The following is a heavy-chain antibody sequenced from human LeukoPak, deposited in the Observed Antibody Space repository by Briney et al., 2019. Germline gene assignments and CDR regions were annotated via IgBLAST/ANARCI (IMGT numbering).Heavy chain of an antibody. V-gene: IGHV3-23*01. J-gene: IGHJ3*02. CDR3: ARARSSYGYGDAFDI. CDR2: ITGSGSST. Sequence: PGGSLRLSCAASGFTLTTYALSWVRQAPGKGLEWVSSITGSGSSTYYADSVKGRFTISRDNSKNTLYLQMNSLRAEDTAVYYCARARSSYGYGDAFDIWGQGTMVTVSS. D-gene: IGHD5-18*01. CDR1: GFTLTTYA.